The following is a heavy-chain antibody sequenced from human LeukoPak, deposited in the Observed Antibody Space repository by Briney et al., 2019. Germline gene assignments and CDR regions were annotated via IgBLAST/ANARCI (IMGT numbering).Heavy chain of an antibody. CDR1: GGSFSGYY. CDR2: INHSGST. D-gene: IGHD6-13*01. CDR3: REAAAGTLDAFDI. Sequence: SETLSLTCAVYGGSFSGYYWSWIRQPPGKGLEWIGEINHSGSTNYNPSLKSRVTISVDTSKNRFSLRLSSVTAADTAVYYCREAAAGTLDAFDIWGQGTMVTVSS. V-gene: IGHV4-34*01. J-gene: IGHJ3*02.